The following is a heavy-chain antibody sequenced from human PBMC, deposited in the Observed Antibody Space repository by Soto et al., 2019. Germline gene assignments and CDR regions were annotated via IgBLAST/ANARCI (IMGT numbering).Heavy chain of an antibody. J-gene: IGHJ6*02. Sequence: GSLRLSCAASGLTFSSYAMSWVRQAPGKGLEWVSVIIVSVGSTYYADSVKGRFTISRDNSKNTLYLQMNSLRAEDTAVYYCATVTPTYYYDSSGYPPHLYGMDVWGQGTTVTVSS. CDR2: IIVSVGST. D-gene: IGHD3-22*01. CDR3: ATVTPTYYYDSSGYPPHLYGMDV. CDR1: GLTFSSYA. V-gene: IGHV3-23*01.